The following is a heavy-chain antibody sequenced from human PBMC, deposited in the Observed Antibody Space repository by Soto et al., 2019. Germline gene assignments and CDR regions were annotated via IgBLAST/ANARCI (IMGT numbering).Heavy chain of an antibody. Sequence: QVQVVESGGGVAQPGRSLRLSCAASGFTLSCCGMHWVRQAPGKGLEWVGEITYDGSEIHYGDSVKGRFTISRDSSENTVYLQMNSLRVEDSAVYYCAKEQSSGYYRVVDYWGQGTLVTVSP. J-gene: IGHJ4*02. CDR3: AKEQSSGYYRVVDY. V-gene: IGHV3-30*18. CDR2: ITYDGSEI. CDR1: GFTLSCCG. D-gene: IGHD6-19*01.